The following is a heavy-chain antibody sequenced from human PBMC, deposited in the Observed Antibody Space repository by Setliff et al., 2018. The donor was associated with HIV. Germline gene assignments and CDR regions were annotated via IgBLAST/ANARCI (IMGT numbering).Heavy chain of an antibody. Sequence: ASVKVSCKASGYTFTNSDISWVRQATGQGLEWMGWMNPNSGNKGYAQKFQGRVIMTRDTSITTAYMELSSLRSDDTAVYYCARGAWYTSGWYSSRYMDVWGKGTTVTVSS. J-gene: IGHJ6*03. CDR3: ARGAWYTSGWYSSRYMDV. CDR2: MNPNSGNK. CDR1: GYTFTNSD. D-gene: IGHD6-19*01. V-gene: IGHV1-8*02.